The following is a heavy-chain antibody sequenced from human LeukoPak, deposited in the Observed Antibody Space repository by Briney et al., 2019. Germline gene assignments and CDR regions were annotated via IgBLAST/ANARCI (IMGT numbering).Heavy chain of an antibody. V-gene: IGHV4-39*07. CDR1: GGSISSSSYY. CDR3: ARGSVAVSGSYDY. CDR2: IYYSGST. Sequence: SETLSLTCTVSGGSISSSSYYWGWIRQPPGKGLGWIGSIYYSGSTYYNPSLKSRVTISVDTSKNQFSLKLSSVTAADTAVYYCARGSVAVSGSYDYWGQGTLVTVSS. J-gene: IGHJ4*02. D-gene: IGHD1-26*01.